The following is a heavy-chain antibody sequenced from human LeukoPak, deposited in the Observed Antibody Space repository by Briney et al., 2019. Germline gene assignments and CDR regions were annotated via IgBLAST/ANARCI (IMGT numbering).Heavy chain of an antibody. V-gene: IGHV4-4*02. J-gene: IGHJ4*02. CDR2: ISLTGLT. CDR1: GGSISNTNW. Sequence: PSETLSLTCGVSGGSISNTNWWSWVRPPPGQGLEGTGEISLTGLTHYTPSLESRVTVSLDKSKNQLSLNLTSVTAADTAVYYCSRENGAFSPFGYWGQGTLVTVLS. CDR3: SRENGAFSPFGY. D-gene: IGHD2-8*01.